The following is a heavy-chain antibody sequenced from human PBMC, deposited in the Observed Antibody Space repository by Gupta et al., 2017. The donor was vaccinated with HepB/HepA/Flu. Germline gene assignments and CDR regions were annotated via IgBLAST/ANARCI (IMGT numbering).Heavy chain of an antibody. J-gene: IGHJ4*02. CDR3: AREMGWDQRHVDS. CDR1: GGSMSRGGYY. Sequence: QVQLQESGPGLVKPSQTLSLTCTVSGGSMSRGGYYWTWIRQHPGKGLEWIGYVYHNGNTHYSPSFDSRVIISVDTSKNQFSLRLRSVTAADTAVYYCAREMGWDQRHVDSWGQGTLVTGSS. CDR2: VYHNGNT. V-gene: IGHV4-31*03. D-gene: IGHD1-26*01.